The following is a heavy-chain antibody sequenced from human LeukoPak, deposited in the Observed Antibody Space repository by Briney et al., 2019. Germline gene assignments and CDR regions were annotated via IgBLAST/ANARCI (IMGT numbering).Heavy chain of an antibody. V-gene: IGHV4-59*01. D-gene: IGHD3-3*01. CDR2: IYYSGST. J-gene: IGHJ4*02. CDR1: GGSISSYY. Sequence: SETLSLTCTVSGGSISSYYWSWNRQPPGKGLEWIGYIYYSGSTNYNPSLKSRVTISVDTSKNQFSLKLTSVTAADTAVYYCARGVPEYYDFWSGYFYYFDYWGQGTLVTVSS. CDR3: ARGVPEYYDFWSGYFYYFDY.